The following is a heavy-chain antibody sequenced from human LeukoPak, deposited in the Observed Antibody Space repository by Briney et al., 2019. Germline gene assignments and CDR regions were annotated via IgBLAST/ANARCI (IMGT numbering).Heavy chain of an antibody. D-gene: IGHD1-26*01. V-gene: IGHV1-46*01. CDR1: GYTFTSNY. Sequence: ASVKLSCKASGYTFTSNYMHWVRQAPGQGLEWMGIINPSGGSTRDAQKFQGRVTMTRDMSTSTVYMELSSLRSEDTAMYYCARGGSSYFDAFDIWGQGTMVTVSS. CDR2: INPSGGST. J-gene: IGHJ3*02. CDR3: ARGGSSYFDAFDI.